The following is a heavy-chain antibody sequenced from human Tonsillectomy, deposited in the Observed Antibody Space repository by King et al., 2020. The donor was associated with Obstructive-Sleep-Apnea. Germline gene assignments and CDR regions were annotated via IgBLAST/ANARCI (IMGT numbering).Heavy chain of an antibody. D-gene: IGHD6-19*01. V-gene: IGHV5-51*01. CDR2: IYPGDSDT. CDR3: ARHKDSRSVAATGFYYGMDV. J-gene: IGHJ6*02. CDR1: GYNFTNFW. Sequence: VQLVESGAEIKKSGESLKISCKTSGYNFTNFWIAWVRQVPGRGLEWMGIIYPGDSDTRYSPSLQGQVTISADKSISTTYLQWSTLKASDTAVYYCARHKDSRSVAATGFYYGMDVWGQGTTVTVSS.